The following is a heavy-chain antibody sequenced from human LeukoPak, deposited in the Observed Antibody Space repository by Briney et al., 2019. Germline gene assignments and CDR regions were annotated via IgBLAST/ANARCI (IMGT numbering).Heavy chain of an antibody. V-gene: IGHV4-30-4*01. J-gene: IGHJ4*02. Sequence: SQTLSLTCTVSGGSISSGDYYWSWIRQPPGKGLEWIGYIYYSGSTYYNPSLKSRVTISVDTSKNQFSLELSSVTAADTAVYYCAREALSGYVSGFDYWGQGTLVTVSS. CDR1: GGSISSGDYY. D-gene: IGHD5-12*01. CDR2: IYYSGST. CDR3: AREALSGYVSGFDY.